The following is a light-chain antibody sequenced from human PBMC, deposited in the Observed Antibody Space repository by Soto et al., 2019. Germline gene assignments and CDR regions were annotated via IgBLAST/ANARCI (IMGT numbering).Light chain of an antibody. CDR3: SSSTTSSTLV. J-gene: IGLJ3*02. CDR1: TSDIGGYIY. V-gene: IGLV2-14*01. CDR2: EVT. Sequence: QSALTQPASVSGSPGQSITISRTGTTSDIGGYIYVSWYQQHPVKAPKLLIYEVTNRPSGVSNRFSGSNSGNTASLTISGLQAEDEADYYCSSSTTSSTLVFGEGTQLTVL.